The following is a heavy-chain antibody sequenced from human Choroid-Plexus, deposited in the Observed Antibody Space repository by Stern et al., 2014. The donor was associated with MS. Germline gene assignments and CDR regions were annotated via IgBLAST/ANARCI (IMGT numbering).Heavy chain of an antibody. Sequence: VQLVESGGGVVQPGRPLRLSCVASGFTLGSCAMHWVRQAPGTGLAWVSGVSYDGSNKYYADSVKGRFTISRDNSQNTLYMQMSSLRPEDTAVYYCAKDRQYLTYFFDHWGQGSLVTVSS. CDR3: AKDRQYLTYFFDH. V-gene: IGHV3-30*18. CDR1: GFTLGSCA. D-gene: IGHD2/OR15-2a*01. J-gene: IGHJ5*02. CDR2: VSYDGSNK.